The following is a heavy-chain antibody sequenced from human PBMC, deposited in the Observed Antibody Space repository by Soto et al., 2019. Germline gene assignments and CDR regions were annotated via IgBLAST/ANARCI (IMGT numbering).Heavy chain of an antibody. J-gene: IGHJ6*02. CDR1: GFTLSTYG. D-gene: IGHD3-10*01. Sequence: PGGSLRLSCAASGFTLSTYGMQWGRQTPGPGLEWVAVISYDGYLKYYVDAVKGRFTVARGNSKNTLFLEMSSLRVEDTGVYFCTKDFKVSGSHYGTLNYYYGMDVWGQGTTVTVSS. CDR2: ISYDGYLK. CDR3: TKDFKVSGSHYGTLNYYYGMDV. V-gene: IGHV3-30*18.